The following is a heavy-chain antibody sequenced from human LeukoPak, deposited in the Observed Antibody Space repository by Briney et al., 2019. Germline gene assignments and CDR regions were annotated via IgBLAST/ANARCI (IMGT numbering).Heavy chain of an antibody. CDR3: ARVYKWLVLTFYYYYMDV. V-gene: IGHV3-53*01. CDR2: IYSGGST. Sequence: GVSLRLSCAASGFTVSSNYMSWVRQAPGKGLEWASVIYSGGSTYYADSVKGRFTISRDNSKNTLYLQMNSLRAEDTAVYYCARVYKWLVLTFYYYYMDVWGKGTTVTVSS. D-gene: IGHD6-19*01. CDR1: GFTVSSNY. J-gene: IGHJ6*03.